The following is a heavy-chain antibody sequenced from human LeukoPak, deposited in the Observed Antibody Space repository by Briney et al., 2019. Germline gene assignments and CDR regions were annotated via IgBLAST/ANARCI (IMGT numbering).Heavy chain of an antibody. J-gene: IGHJ5*02. Sequence: SETLSLTCTVSGGSISSGSYFWNWIRQPAGKGLEWIGRIHTSGSTNYNPSLKSRVTISLDTSKNQFSLNLSSVTAADTAVYYCATSYYASGSHNWFDPWGQGTLVTVS. CDR3: ATSYYASGSHNWFDP. V-gene: IGHV4-61*02. CDR2: IHTSGST. CDR1: GGSISSGSYF. D-gene: IGHD3-10*01.